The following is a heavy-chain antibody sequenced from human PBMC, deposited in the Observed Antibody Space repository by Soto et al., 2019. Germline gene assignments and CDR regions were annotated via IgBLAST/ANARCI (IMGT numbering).Heavy chain of an antibody. CDR2: VGVSGDT. CDR1: GFTFNSYA. CDR3: GKNYYFDN. V-gene: IGHV3-23*01. Sequence: EVQLLESGGGLVQPGGSPRLSCAASGFTFNSYAMSWVRQAPGKGLEWVSSVGVSGDTYYADSVEGRFTISRDNSENTVNLQMNSLRAEDTAVYYCGKNYYFDNWGQGTLVTVSA. J-gene: IGHJ4*02.